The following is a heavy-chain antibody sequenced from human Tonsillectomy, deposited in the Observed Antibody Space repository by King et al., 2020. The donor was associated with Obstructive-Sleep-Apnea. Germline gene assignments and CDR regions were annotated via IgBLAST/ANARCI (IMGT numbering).Heavy chain of an antibody. J-gene: IGHJ3*02. V-gene: IGHV5-10-1*03. CDR3: ARHYYGSGSYYGDAFDI. CDR2: IDPSDSYT. CDR1: GYSFTSYW. Sequence: QLVQSGAEVKKPGESLRISCKGSGYSFTSYWISWVRQMPGKGLEWSGRIDPSDSYTNYSPSFQGHVTISADKSISTAYLQWSSLKASDTAMYYCARHYYGSGSYYGDAFDIWGQGTMVTVSS. D-gene: IGHD3-10*01.